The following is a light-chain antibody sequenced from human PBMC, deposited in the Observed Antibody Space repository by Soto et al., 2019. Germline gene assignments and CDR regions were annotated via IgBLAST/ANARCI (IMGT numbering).Light chain of an antibody. CDR1: QSVSSSY. V-gene: IGKV3-20*01. CDR3: QQYGSSPRT. J-gene: IGKJ1*01. CDR2: GAS. Sequence: EIVLTQSPGTLSLSPGERATLSCRASQSVSSSYLAWYQQKPGQAPRLLIYGASSRATGIPDRFSGRGSGTDFPLTISRLEPEDFAVYYCQQYGSSPRTFGQGTKVEI.